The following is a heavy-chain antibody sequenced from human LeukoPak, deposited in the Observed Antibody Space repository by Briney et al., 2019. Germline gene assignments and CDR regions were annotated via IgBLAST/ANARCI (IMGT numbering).Heavy chain of an antibody. CDR1: GGSISGYY. Sequence: SETLSLTCTVSGGSISGYYWSWIRQPPGKGLEWIGYIYYSGSTNNNPSLKSRVTISVDTSKNQFSLKLSSVTAADTAVYYCARGCSAGTPHNWFDPWGQGTLVTVSS. J-gene: IGHJ5*02. V-gene: IGHV4-59*01. CDR3: ARGCSAGTPHNWFDP. CDR2: IYYSGST. D-gene: IGHD6-13*01.